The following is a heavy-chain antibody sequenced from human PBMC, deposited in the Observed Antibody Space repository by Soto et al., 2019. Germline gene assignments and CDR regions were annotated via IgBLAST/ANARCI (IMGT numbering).Heavy chain of an antibody. CDR3: ARDRTFSGRYYATWFDP. J-gene: IGHJ5*02. Sequence: KPSETLSLTCTVSGGSISTYHWSWIRQPPGKGLEWIGYIYYSGSTNYNPSLKSRVTISVDTSKNQFSLKLSSVTAADTAVYYCARDRTFSGRYYATWFDPWGQGTLVTVSS. CDR1: GGSISTYH. V-gene: IGHV4-59*01. D-gene: IGHD1-26*01. CDR2: IYYSGST.